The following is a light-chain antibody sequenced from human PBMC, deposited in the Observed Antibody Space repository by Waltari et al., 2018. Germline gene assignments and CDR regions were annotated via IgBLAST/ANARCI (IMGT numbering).Light chain of an antibody. CDR3: GADHGSGSNFVWV. Sequence: QPVLTQPPFASASLGASVTLTCTLSSGYSTYKVDWYQQRPGKGPRFVMRVGTGGIVGSKGDGFPDRFSVLGSCLNRYLTIKNIQEEDESDYHCGADHGSGSNFVWVFGGGTKLTVL. CDR2: VGTGGIVG. V-gene: IGLV9-49*01. J-gene: IGLJ2*01. CDR1: SGYSTYK.